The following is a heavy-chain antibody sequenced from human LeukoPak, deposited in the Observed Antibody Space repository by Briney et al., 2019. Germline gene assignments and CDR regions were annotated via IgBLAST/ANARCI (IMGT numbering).Heavy chain of an antibody. CDR2: IYTSGST. V-gene: IGHV4-61*02. CDR3: ARDYCSSTSCYRGNAFDI. J-gene: IGHJ3*02. CDR1: GGSISSSSCY. D-gene: IGHD2-2*02. Sequence: PSETLSLTCTVSGGSISSSSCYWGWIRQPAGKGLEWIGRIYTSGSTNYNPSLKSRVTMSVDTSKNQFSLKLSSVTAADTAVYYCARDYCSSTSCYRGNAFDIWGQGTMVTVSS.